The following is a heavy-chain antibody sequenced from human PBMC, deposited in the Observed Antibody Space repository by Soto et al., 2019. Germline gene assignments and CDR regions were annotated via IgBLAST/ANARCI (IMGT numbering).Heavy chain of an antibody. CDR2: ISDSGST. CDR1: GGSINSNY. CDR3: ARGGWSMDY. V-gene: IGHV4-59*01. Sequence: QVQLQESGPGLVKPSETLSLTCSVSGGSINSNYWSWLRQPPGKGLEWIGYISDSGSTNYSPSLKSRSIMSVDTSKNQFSLKLRSVTAADTAVYYCARGGWSMDYWGQGTLVTVSS. J-gene: IGHJ4*02. D-gene: IGHD6-19*01.